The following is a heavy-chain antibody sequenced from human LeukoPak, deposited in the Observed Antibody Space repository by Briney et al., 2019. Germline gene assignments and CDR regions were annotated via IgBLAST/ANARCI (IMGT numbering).Heavy chain of an antibody. D-gene: IGHD3-22*01. J-gene: IGHJ1*01. CDR3: ARRRYYDSTGYLD. CDR2: IYYSGRD. Sequence: SETLSLTCTVSGAFISSSSYYWGWIRQAPGKGLEWIGEIYYSGRDYNNPSLKSRVTLSIATSKNQFSLDLTSVTAADTAVYYCARRRYYDSTGYLDWGQGTLVAVSS. CDR1: GAFISSSSYY. V-gene: IGHV4-39*01.